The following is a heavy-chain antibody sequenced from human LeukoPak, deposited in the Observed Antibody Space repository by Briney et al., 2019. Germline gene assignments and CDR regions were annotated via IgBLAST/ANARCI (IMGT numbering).Heavy chain of an antibody. CDR3: ARRQWLVLPFDY. CDR2: IKHSGST. Sequence: SETLSLTCAVYGGSFSGYYWSWIRQPPGKGLEWIGEIKHSGSTNYNPFRKSRVTISVDTSKNQFSLKLSSVTAADTAVYYCARRQWLVLPFDYWGQGTLVTVSS. J-gene: IGHJ4*02. D-gene: IGHD6-19*01. V-gene: IGHV4-34*01. CDR1: GGSFSGYY.